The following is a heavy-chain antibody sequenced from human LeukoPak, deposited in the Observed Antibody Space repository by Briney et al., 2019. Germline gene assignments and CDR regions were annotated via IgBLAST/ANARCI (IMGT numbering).Heavy chain of an antibody. J-gene: IGHJ4*02. CDR2: IRYDGSNK. CDR3: AKDSDYAAPD. V-gene: IGHV3-30*02. CDR1: GITFRSYG. D-gene: IGHD2-2*01. Sequence: GGSLRLSCAASGITFRSYGMHWVRQARGKGLEWVAFIRYDGSNKYYADSVKGRFPISRDNSKNTVYLQMNSLRTEDTAVYYCAKDSDYAAPDWGQGTLVTVSS.